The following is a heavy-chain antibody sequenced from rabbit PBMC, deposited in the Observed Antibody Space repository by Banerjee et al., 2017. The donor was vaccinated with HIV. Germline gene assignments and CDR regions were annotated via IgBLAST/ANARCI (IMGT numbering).Heavy chain of an antibody. CDR2: INTSSGNT. CDR3: ARDPYVGYAGYGYATPFNL. CDR1: GFSFSVKYV. Sequence: GFSFSVKYVMCWVRQAPGKGLEWIACINTSSGNTVYANWAKGRFTISRTSSTTVTLQMTSLTAADTATYFCARDPYVGYAGYGYATPFNLWGPGTLVTVS. J-gene: IGHJ4*01. V-gene: IGHV1S40*01. D-gene: IGHD6-1*01.